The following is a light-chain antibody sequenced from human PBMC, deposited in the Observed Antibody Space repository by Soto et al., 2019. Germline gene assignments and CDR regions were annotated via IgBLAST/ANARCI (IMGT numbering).Light chain of an antibody. J-gene: IGKJ2*03. Sequence: DIQMTQSPSTLSASVGDRVTITCRSSQSISFWLAWYQQKPGKAPKLLIYDASTLYSGVPSRFSGSRSGTEFTLTISSLQPDDVASYYCQRYNSFAPYSFGQGTKLEI. V-gene: IGKV1-5*01. CDR2: DAS. CDR1: QSISFW. CDR3: QRYNSFAPYS.